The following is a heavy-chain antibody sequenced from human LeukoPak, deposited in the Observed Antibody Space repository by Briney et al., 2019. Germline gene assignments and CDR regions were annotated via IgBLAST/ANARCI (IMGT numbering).Heavy chain of an antibody. J-gene: IGHJ6*03. CDR3: ARVIGRVGRDYYYYMDV. V-gene: IGHV3-7*01. CDR2: IKQDGSEK. CDR1: GFTFSSYW. D-gene: IGHD1-26*01. Sequence: AGGSLRLSCAASGFTFSSYWMSWVRQAPGKGLEWVANIKQDGSEKYYVDSVKGRFTISRDNAKNSLYLQMNSLRAEDTAVYYCARVIGRVGRDYYYYMDVWGKGTTVTISS.